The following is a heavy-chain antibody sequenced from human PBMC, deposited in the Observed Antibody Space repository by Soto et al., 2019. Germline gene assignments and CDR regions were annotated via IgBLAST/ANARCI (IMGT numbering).Heavy chain of an antibody. CDR3: AKLPWAGYGGVFDP. Sequence: PEETLSLTCTVSGGSISNYYWTWIRQPPGKGLQWIGYVYYSGTTNYNPSLKSRVTISVDTSKNQFSLRLSSVTAADTAVYYCAKLPWAGYGGVFDPWGQGTLVTVSS. CDR2: VYYSGTT. D-gene: IGHD2-8*02. CDR1: GGSISNYY. V-gene: IGHV4-59*01. J-gene: IGHJ5*02.